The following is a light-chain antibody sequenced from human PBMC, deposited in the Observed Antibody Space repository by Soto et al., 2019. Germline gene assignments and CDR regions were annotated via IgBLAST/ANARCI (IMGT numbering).Light chain of an antibody. V-gene: IGKV1-5*01. Sequence: DSQMTQSPSTLSASVGDRVTITCRASQSISSWLAWYQQKPGKAPKLLIYDASSLESRVPSRFSGRGSGKEITLSISSLPLYDFATYYCQQDNSYWTCGQGTKVVI. CDR2: DAS. J-gene: IGKJ1*01. CDR3: QQDNSYWT. CDR1: QSISSW.